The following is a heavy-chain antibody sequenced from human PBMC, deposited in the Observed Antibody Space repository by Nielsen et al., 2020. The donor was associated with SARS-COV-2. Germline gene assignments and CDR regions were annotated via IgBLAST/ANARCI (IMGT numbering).Heavy chain of an antibody. CDR3: AAAAGGGMDV. J-gene: IGHJ6*02. V-gene: IGHV3-9*01. Sequence: SLKIPCDASGFTFDDYAMHWVRQAPGKGLEWGSGISLKSGSIGYADSVKGRFTISRDNAKNSLYLPMNSLRAEDTALYYCAAAAGGGMDVWGQGTTVTVSS. CDR1: GFTFDDYA. CDR2: ISLKSGSI. D-gene: IGHD6-13*01.